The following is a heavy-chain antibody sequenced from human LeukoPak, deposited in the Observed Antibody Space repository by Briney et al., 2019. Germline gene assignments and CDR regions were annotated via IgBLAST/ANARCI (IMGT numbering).Heavy chain of an antibody. CDR2: IYYSGST. CDR3: ARSYGDYTTGAYAFDV. Sequence: SETLSLTCTISGGSISNYYWRWIRQPPEKGLEWIGYIYYSGSTNYNPSLKSRLTISVDTSKNQFSLKLSSVTAADTAVYYCARSYGDYTTGAYAFDVWGQGTMVTVSS. CDR1: GGSISNYY. D-gene: IGHD4-17*01. J-gene: IGHJ3*01. V-gene: IGHV4-59*08.